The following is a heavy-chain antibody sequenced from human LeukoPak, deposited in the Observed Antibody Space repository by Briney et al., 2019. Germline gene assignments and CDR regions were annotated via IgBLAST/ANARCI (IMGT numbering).Heavy chain of an antibody. Sequence: PSETLSLTCTVSGGSLSSYYWSWLRQPPGKGLEWIGYIYYSGSTNYNPSLKSRVTISVDTSKNQFSLKLSSVTAADTAVYYCARESNFWRAFDYWGQGTLVTVSS. CDR1: GGSLSSYY. CDR2: IYYSGST. J-gene: IGHJ4*02. D-gene: IGHD3-3*01. CDR3: ARESNFWRAFDY. V-gene: IGHV4-59*01.